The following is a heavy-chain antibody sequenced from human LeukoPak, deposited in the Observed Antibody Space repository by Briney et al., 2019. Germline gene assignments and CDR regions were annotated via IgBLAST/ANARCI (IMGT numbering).Heavy chain of an antibody. V-gene: IGHV4-59*01. CDR2: IYYSGTT. J-gene: IGHJ4*02. D-gene: IGHD3-10*01. CDR1: GGSISNYY. CDR3: ARVLRHGYFDY. Sequence: KPSETLSLTCTVSGGSISNYYWGWIRQPPGKGLEWIGYIYYSGTTKYNPSLKSRVTISVDMSMNQFSLKLSSVTAADTAVYYCARVLRHGYFDYWGQGTLVTVSS.